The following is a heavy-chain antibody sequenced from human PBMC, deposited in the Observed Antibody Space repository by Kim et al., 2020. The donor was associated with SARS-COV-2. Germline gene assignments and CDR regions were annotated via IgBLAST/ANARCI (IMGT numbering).Heavy chain of an antibody. CDR1: GFTFSSYS. CDR3: ARVVGATTRSPPSYYFDY. CDR2: ISSSSSTI. D-gene: IGHD1-26*01. Sequence: GGSLRLSCAASGFTFSSYSMNWVRQAPGKGLEWVSYISSSSSTIYYADSVKGRFTISRDNAKNSLYLQMNSLRDEDTAVYYCARVVGATTRSPPSYYFDYWGQGTLVTVSS. J-gene: IGHJ4*02. V-gene: IGHV3-48*02.